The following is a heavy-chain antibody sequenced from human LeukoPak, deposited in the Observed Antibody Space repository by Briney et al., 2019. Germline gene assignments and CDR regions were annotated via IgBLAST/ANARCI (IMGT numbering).Heavy chain of an antibody. CDR1: GFTFSSSE. CDR3: CGASFDY. V-gene: IGHV3-48*03. Sequence: PGGSLRLSCVASGFTFSSSEMNWVRQAPGKGLEWISYISSSGTTIYYADSVKGRFTISRDNAKNSLYLQMNSLRAEDTAVYYCCGASFDYWGQGTLVTVSS. D-gene: IGHD2-21*01. CDR2: ISSSGTTI. J-gene: IGHJ4*02.